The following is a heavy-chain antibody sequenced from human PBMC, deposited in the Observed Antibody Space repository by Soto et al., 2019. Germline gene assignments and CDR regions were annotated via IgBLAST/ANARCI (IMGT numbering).Heavy chain of an antibody. J-gene: IGHJ5*02. V-gene: IGHV1-2*02. CDR2: INPNSGGT. CDR1: GYTFTDYY. D-gene: IGHD2-21*01. Sequence: ASVKVSCKASGYTFTDYYIHWVRQAPGQGPEWMGWINPNSGGTKYAQKFQGRVTMTRDTSISTAYVALSRLTFDDTAVYHRARVSEIGNWFDPWGQGTLVTVYS. CDR3: ARVSEIGNWFDP.